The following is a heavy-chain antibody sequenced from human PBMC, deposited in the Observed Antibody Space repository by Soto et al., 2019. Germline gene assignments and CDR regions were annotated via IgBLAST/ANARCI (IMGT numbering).Heavy chain of an antibody. CDR1: GFTFSSYE. CDR2: ISSSGSTI. J-gene: IGHJ6*02. D-gene: IGHD3-22*01. V-gene: IGHV3-48*03. CDR3: ASNYDSSGYYPFGAYYYYYGMDL. Sequence: PXGSLKPSCSAAGFTFSSYEMNWVRQAPGKGLDWVSYISSSGSTIYYADSVKGRFTISRDNAKNSLYLQMNSLRAEDTAVYYCASNYDSSGYYPFGAYYYYYGMDLWGQGPTVTVSS.